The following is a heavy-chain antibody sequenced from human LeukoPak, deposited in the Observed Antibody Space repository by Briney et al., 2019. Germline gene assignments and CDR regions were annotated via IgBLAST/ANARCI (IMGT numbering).Heavy chain of an antibody. V-gene: IGHV3-21*01. CDR1: GFTFSSYS. CDR3: ARRRKLVTVTTPTRNYYYMDV. CDR2: ISSSSSYI. Sequence: GGSLRLSCAASGFTFSSYSMNWVRQAPGKGLEWVSSISSSSSYIYYADSVKGRFTISRDNAKNSLYLQMNSLRAEDTAVYYCARRRKLVTVTTPTRNYYYMDVWGKGTTVTVSS. J-gene: IGHJ6*03. D-gene: IGHD4-17*01.